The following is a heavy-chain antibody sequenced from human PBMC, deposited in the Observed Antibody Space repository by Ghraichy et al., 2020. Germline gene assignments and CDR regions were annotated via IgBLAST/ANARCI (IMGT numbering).Heavy chain of an antibody. CDR3: AKGPFCRRGTGYSGELD. Sequence: GESLNISCAASGFTFSDYGMYWVRQAPGTGLEWVADISHDGSKEYYSKSVKGRFPISRDNSKNTLYLHVNSLRDEDTAVYYCAKGPFCRRGTGYSGELDWGQGTLITVSS. V-gene: IGHV3-30*18. J-gene: IGHJ1*01. CDR2: ISHDGSKE. CDR1: GFTFSDYG. D-gene: IGHD2-15*01.